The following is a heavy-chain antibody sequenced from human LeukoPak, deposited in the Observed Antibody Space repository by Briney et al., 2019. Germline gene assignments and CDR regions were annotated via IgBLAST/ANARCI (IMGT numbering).Heavy chain of an antibody. CDR1: GFTFSSYW. Sequence: GGSLRLSCAASGFTFSSYWMGWVRQAPGKGLEWVANIKQDGSEKYYVDSVKGRFTISRDNAKNSLYLQMNSLRAEDTAVYYCARDPILTGYPPFDYWGQGTLVTVSS. D-gene: IGHD3-9*01. CDR3: ARDPILTGYPPFDY. J-gene: IGHJ4*02. V-gene: IGHV3-7*01. CDR2: IKQDGSEK.